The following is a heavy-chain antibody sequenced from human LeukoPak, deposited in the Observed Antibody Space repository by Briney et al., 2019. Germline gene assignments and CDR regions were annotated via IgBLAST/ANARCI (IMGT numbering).Heavy chain of an antibody. CDR3: ARGHDSSGYHPNWFDP. J-gene: IGHJ5*02. V-gene: IGHV1-2*02. D-gene: IGHD3-22*01. CDR1: GYTLTGYY. Sequence: ASVKVSCKASGYTLTGYYMHWVRQAPGQGLEWMGWINPNSGATNYPQKFQGRVTMTSDTSVSTAYMEMTGLRSGDTAVYYCARGHDSSGYHPNWFDPWGQGTLVTVSS. CDR2: INPNSGAT.